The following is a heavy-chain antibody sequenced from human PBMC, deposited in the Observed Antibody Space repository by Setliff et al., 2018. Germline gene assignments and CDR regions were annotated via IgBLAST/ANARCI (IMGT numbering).Heavy chain of an antibody. J-gene: IGHJ4*02. Sequence: KPSETLSLTCAVSGVSINSLSWWSWVRQSPGKGLEWIGEIYHDGNTKFNPSVHYNPSLKSRVTISIDKSKNQFSLKLTSVTAADTAVYYCAKGGGRYHSASWGQGTLVTVSS. D-gene: IGHD1-26*01. V-gene: IGHV4-4*02. CDR3: AKGGGRYHSAS. CDR1: GVSINSLSW. CDR2: IYHDGNT.